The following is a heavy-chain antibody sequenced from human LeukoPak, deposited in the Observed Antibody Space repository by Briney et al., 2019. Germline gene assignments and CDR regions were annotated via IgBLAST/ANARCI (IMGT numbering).Heavy chain of an antibody. CDR2: ISGSSVST. D-gene: IGHD3-10*01. CDR3: AKERFGELREYYFDY. Sequence: GGSLRLSCAASGFTFSSHEMNWVRQAPGKGLEWVSSISGSSVSTYYADSVKGRFTISRDNSKNTLYLQMNSLRAEDTAVYYCAKERFGELREYYFDYWGQGTLVTVSS. V-gene: IGHV3-23*01. CDR1: GFTFSSHE. J-gene: IGHJ4*02.